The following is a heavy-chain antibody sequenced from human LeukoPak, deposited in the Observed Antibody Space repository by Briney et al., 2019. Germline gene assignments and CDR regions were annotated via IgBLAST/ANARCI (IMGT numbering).Heavy chain of an antibody. V-gene: IGHV2-5*02. CDR3: AHSARTTETPYYFDY. CDR2: IYWDDDK. D-gene: IGHD1-1*01. J-gene: IGHJ4*02. Sequence: SGPTLVNPTQTLTLTCTFSGFSLSTSGVAVGWIRQPPGKALVCLALIYWDDDKRYSPSLKSRLTITKDTFKNQVVLTMTNMDPVDTATYYCAHSARTTETPYYFDYWGQGTLVTVSS. CDR1: GFSLSTSGVA.